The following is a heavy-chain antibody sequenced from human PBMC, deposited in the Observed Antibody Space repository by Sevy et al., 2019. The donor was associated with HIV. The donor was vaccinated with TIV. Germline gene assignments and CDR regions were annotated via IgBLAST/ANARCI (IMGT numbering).Heavy chain of an antibody. D-gene: IGHD2-15*01. CDR2: VSAHNGDT. J-gene: IGHJ4*02. CDR1: GYTFTSYR. Sequence: ASVKVSCKASGYTFTSYRITWVRQAPGQGLEWMGWVSAHNGDTNHAQKLQGRVTMTTDTSTSTAYMELRTLRSDDTAVYYCARAYCSGGSCYSLAYWAQGTLVTVSS. CDR3: ARAYCSGGSCYSLAY. V-gene: IGHV1-18*01.